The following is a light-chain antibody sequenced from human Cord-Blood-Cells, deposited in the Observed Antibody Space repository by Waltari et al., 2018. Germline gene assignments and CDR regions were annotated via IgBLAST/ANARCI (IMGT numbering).Light chain of an antibody. V-gene: IGLV2-23*03. J-gene: IGLJ3*02. Sequence: QSALTQPASVSGSPGQSITISCTGTSRDVGSYNLVSWYQQHPGKAPKLMIYEGSTRPSGVSNRFSGSKSGNTASLTISGLQAEDEADYYCCSYAGSSTFGVFGGGTKLTVL. CDR1: SRDVGSYNL. CDR3: CSYAGSSTFGV. CDR2: EGS.